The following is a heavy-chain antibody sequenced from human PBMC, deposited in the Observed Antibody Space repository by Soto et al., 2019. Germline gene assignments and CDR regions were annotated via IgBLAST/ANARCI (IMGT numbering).Heavy chain of an antibody. CDR2: INHSGST. CDR3: ARVGLNTVYFDY. Sequence: PSETLSLTCAVYGGSFSGYYWSWIRQPPGKGLEWIGEINHSGSTNYNPSLKSRVTISVDTSKNQFSLKLSSVTAADTAVYYCARVGLNTVYFDYWGQGTLVTVSS. V-gene: IGHV4-34*01. J-gene: IGHJ4*02. CDR1: GGSFSGYY. D-gene: IGHD3-10*01.